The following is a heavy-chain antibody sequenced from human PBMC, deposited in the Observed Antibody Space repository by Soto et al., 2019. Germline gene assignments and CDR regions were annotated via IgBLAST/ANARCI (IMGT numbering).Heavy chain of an antibody. D-gene: IGHD4-17*01. J-gene: IGHJ5*02. Sequence: QVQLVESGGGVVQPGRSLRLSCGASGFTFNNFGMHWVRQAPGKGLEWVAVIWYDGSKEYYVDSVKGRFTISRDNSENTLYLQMHDVTVEDTAMYFCARDADPYGDHDWKTVLLNNWFDTWGQGVLVTVSS. CDR3: ARDADPYGDHDWKTVLLNNWFDT. CDR2: IWYDGSKE. V-gene: IGHV3-33*01. CDR1: GFTFNNFG.